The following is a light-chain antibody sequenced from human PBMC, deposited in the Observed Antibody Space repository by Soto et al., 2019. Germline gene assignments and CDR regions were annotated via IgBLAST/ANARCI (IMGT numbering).Light chain of an antibody. Sequence: EIILTQSPYTLSLSPGERATLSCRASQTVSSKYLAWCQQRPGQAPRLLIYGASTRAAGIPERFSGSGSGTDFTLTITRLEPEDSAVYFCQQYTGPPTTFGQGTRLEIK. CDR3: QQYTGPPTT. CDR1: QTVSSKY. J-gene: IGKJ5*01. V-gene: IGKV3-20*01. CDR2: GAS.